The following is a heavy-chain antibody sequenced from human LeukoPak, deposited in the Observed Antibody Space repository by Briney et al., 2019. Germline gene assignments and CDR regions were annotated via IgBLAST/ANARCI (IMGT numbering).Heavy chain of an antibody. V-gene: IGHV1-18*01. J-gene: IGHJ4*02. CDR3: AGSPPLMVRGVILYYFDY. Sequence: ASVKVSCKASGYTFTSYGISWVRQAPGQGLEWMGWISAYNGNTNYAQKLQGRVTMTTDTSTSTAYMELRSPRSDDTAVYYCAGSPPLMVRGVILYYFDYWGQGTLVTVSS. CDR1: GYTFTSYG. CDR2: ISAYNGNT. D-gene: IGHD3-10*01.